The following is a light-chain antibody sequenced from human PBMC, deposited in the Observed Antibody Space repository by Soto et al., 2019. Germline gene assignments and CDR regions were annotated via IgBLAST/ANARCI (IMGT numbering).Light chain of an antibody. J-gene: IGKJ1*01. CDR1: QSVSSSF. V-gene: IGKV3-20*01. CDR2: GAS. CDR3: QQYGSSPIT. Sequence: EIVLTQSPGTLSLSPGERATLSCRASQSVSSSFLAWYQQKPGQAPRLLIYGASSRATGIPDRFSGSGSGTDFKLTISRLETEDFAVYYCQQYGSSPITFGQGTKVEIK.